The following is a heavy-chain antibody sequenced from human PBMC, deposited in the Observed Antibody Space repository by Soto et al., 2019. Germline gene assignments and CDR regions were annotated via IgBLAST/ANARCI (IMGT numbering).Heavy chain of an antibody. CDR2: ISSSSSTI. Sequence: EVQLVESGGGLVQPGGSLRLSCAASGFTFSSYNMNWVRQAPGKGLEWVSYISSSSSTIYYADSVKGRFIISRDNAKNSLYLQMNSLRAGDTAVYYCASLLVVDAFDHWGQGTLVTVSS. CDR3: ASLLVVDAFDH. D-gene: IGHD2-15*01. J-gene: IGHJ4*02. V-gene: IGHV3-48*01. CDR1: GFTFSSYN.